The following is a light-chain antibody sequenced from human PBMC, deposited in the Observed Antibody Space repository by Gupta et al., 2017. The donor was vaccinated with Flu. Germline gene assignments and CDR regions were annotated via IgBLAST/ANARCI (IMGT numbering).Light chain of an antibody. CDR1: SSVVGGSNY. CDR3: SSYTSTNTFYV. Sequence: QSALTQPASVSGSPGQSITISCTGTSSVVGGSNYVSWYQQHPGQAPKLMIYDVNNRPSGVSSRFSGSKSGNTASLTISGLEAEAESDYYCSSYTSTNTFYVFGTGTKVTVL. J-gene: IGLJ1*01. CDR2: DVN. V-gene: IGLV2-14*01.